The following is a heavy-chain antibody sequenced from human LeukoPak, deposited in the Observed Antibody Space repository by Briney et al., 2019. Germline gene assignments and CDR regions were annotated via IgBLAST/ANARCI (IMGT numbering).Heavy chain of an antibody. CDR3: ARDARLLLRDAFDI. CDR1: GGTFSSYA. V-gene: IGHV1-69*13. D-gene: IGHD4-17*01. J-gene: IGHJ3*02. CDR2: IIPIFGTA. Sequence: ASVKVSCKASGGTFSSYAISWVRQAPGQGLEWMGGIIPIFGTANYAQKFQGRVTITADESTSTAYMELSSLRSEDTAVYYCARDARLLLRDAFDIWGQGTMVTVSS.